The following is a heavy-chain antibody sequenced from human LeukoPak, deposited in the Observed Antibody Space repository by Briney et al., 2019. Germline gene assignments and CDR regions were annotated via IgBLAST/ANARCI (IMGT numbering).Heavy chain of an antibody. Sequence: AASVKVSCKASGYTFTSYDINWVRQATGQGLEWMGWMNPNSGNTGYAQKFQGRVTITRNTSISTAHMELSSLRSEDTAVYYCARGKLGYSSSWYGNYYYYMDVWGKGTTVTISS. CDR1: GYTFTSYD. CDR2: MNPNSGNT. D-gene: IGHD6-13*01. CDR3: ARGKLGYSSSWYGNYYYYMDV. J-gene: IGHJ6*03. V-gene: IGHV1-8*03.